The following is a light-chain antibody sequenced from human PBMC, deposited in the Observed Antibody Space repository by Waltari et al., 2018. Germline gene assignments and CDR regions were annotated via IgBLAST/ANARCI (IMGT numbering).Light chain of an antibody. Sequence: QSVLTQPPSASGTPGQSVTISCSGGSSNIGTNYVCWYQQLPETAPNLLPHRNNQRPSGVPDRFSGSKSGTSASLAISGLRSEDEADYYCAAWDDNLSGWVFGGGTKLTVL. J-gene: IGLJ2*01. V-gene: IGLV1-47*01. CDR1: SSNIGTNY. CDR2: RNN. CDR3: AAWDDNLSGWV.